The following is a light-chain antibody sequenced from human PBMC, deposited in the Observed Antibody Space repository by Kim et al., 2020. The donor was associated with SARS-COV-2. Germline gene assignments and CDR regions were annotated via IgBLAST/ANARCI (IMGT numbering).Light chain of an antibody. J-gene: IGLJ3*02. CDR2: GKN. CDR3: NSRDSSGNHLGV. CDR1: SLRSYY. V-gene: IGLV3-19*01. Sequence: LGQTGRITCKGDSLRSYYASWYQQKPGQAPVLVIYGKNNRPSGIPERFSGSSSGNTASLTITGAQAEDEADYYCNSRDSSGNHLGVFGGGTKLTVL.